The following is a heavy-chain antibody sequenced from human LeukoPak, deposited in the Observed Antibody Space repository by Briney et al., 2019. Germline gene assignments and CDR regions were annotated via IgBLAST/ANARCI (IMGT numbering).Heavy chain of an antibody. CDR2: ISSSGNTK. Sequence: PGGSLRHSCAASGFTFSSYEMNWVRQAPGKGLEWLSHISSSGNTKYYANSVKGRFTISRDNAKNSVYLQMNSLTAEDTGLYYCARDATTAVGWVYMDVWGKGTTVTISS. CDR1: GFTFSSYE. CDR3: ARDATTAVGWVYMDV. D-gene: IGHD6-13*01. V-gene: IGHV3-48*03. J-gene: IGHJ6*03.